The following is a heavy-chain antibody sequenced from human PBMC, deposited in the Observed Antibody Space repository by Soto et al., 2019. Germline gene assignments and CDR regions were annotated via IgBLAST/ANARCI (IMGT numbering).Heavy chain of an antibody. Sequence: ASVKVSCKASGYTFTSYAMHWVRQAPGQRLEWMGWINTGNGNTKYSQKFQGRVTITRDTSASTAYMELSSLRSEDTAVYYCARDRDDYGDYGAFDIWGQGTMVTVSS. CDR2: INTGNGNT. CDR3: ARDRDDYGDYGAFDI. J-gene: IGHJ3*02. CDR1: GYTFTSYA. V-gene: IGHV1-3*04. D-gene: IGHD4-17*01.